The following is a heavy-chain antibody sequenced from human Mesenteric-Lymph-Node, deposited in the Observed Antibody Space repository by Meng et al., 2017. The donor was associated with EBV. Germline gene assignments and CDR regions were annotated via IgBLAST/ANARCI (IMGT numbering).Heavy chain of an antibody. Sequence: PLCPPATPSLTWPVPCCAFRCLHWSCVRQSPRKALEWIGEINHRRDTNYHPSLKSRVTISLDASKTQFSLKLTSVTAADTAVYXCGGGYISGVPDFDYWGQGTLVTVSS. V-gene: IGHV4-34*01. D-gene: IGHD3-10*01. J-gene: IGHJ4*02. CDR2: INHRRDT. CDR1: CCAFRCLH. CDR3: GGGYISGVPDFDY.